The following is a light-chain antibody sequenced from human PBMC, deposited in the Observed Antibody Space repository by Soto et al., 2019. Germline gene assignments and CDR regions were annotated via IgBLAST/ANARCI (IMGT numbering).Light chain of an antibody. CDR3: QQASSFPLT. CDR1: QRIRTS. J-gene: IGKJ5*01. V-gene: IGKV1-39*01. Sequence: DIQMTQSPSSLSASIGDRFTITCRASQRIRTSLNWYQHKPGKAPKLLIYGASTLQSGVPSRFSGSESGTYFTLTISSLQPEDFATYYCQQASSFPLTFGQGTRLEI. CDR2: GAS.